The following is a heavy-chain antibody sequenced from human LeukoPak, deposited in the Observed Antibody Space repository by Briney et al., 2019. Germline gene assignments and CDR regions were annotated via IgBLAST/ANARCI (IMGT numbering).Heavy chain of an antibody. J-gene: IGHJ6*03. CDR2: IIPIFGTA. V-gene: IGHV1-69*05. CDR3: ASTGDYYYYYYMDV. CDR1: GGTFSSYA. Sequence: SVKVSCKASGGTFSSYALSWVRQAPGQGLEWMGGIIPIFGTANYAQKFQGRVTITTDESTSTAYMGLSSLRSEDTAVYYCASTGDYYYYYYMDVWGKGTTVTVSS.